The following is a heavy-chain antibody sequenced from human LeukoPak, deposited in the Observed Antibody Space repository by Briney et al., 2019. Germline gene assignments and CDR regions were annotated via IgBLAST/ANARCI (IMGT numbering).Heavy chain of an antibody. V-gene: IGHV4-61*01. CDR2: IYYSGST. D-gene: IGHD3-3*01. CDR1: GGSVSSGSYY. Sequence: SETLSLTCTVSGGSVSSGSYYWSWIRQPPGKGLEWIGYIYYSGSTNYNPSLKSRVTISVDTSKNQFSLKLSSVTAADTAVYYCARGGDYDFWSGYIYGMDVWGQGTTVTVSS. CDR3: ARGGDYDFWSGYIYGMDV. J-gene: IGHJ6*02.